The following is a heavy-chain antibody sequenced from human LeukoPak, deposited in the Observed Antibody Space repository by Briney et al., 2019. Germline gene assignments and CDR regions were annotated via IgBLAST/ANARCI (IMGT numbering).Heavy chain of an antibody. J-gene: IGHJ4*02. D-gene: IGHD3-10*01. CDR1: GFTFDDYA. Sequence: GGSLRLSCAASGFTFDDYAMHWVRQAPGKGLEWVSGISWNSGSIGYADSVKGRFTISRDNAKNSLYLKMNSLRAEDTALYYCAKGLFRGVITDPFDYWGQGTLVTVSS. CDR3: AKGLFRGVITDPFDY. V-gene: IGHV3-9*01. CDR2: ISWNSGSI.